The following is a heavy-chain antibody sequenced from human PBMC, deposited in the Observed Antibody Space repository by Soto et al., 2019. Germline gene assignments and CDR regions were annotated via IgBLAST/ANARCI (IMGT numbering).Heavy chain of an antibody. J-gene: IGHJ3*02. D-gene: IGHD6-19*01. CDR3: ARGGLAVAALGSGADFDI. CDR2: IIPIFGTA. CDR1: GGTFSSYA. V-gene: IGHV1-69*12. Sequence: QVQLVQSGAEVKKPGSSVKVSCKASGGTFSSYAISWVRQAPGQGLEWMGGIIPIFGTANYAQKFQGRVTITAEDTTSTAYMELSSLRSEDTAVYYCARGGLAVAALGSGADFDIWGQGTMVTVSS.